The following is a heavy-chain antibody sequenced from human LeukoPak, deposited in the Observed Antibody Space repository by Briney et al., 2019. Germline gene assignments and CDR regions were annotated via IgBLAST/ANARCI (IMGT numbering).Heavy chain of an antibody. V-gene: IGHV4-39*01. CDR1: GGSITTTGFY. CDR2: FQNSVTR. J-gene: IGHJ4*02. Sequence: PSETLSLTCSVSGGSITTTGFYWSWIRQSPGKGLEWIGNFQNSVTRYYNPSLKSRVAMSVDLSKNQFSLKLTSVTAADTAVYYCARLLGYCSDYNCPAWDSWGQGILVTVSS. CDR3: ARLLGYCSDYNCPAWDS. D-gene: IGHD2-15*01.